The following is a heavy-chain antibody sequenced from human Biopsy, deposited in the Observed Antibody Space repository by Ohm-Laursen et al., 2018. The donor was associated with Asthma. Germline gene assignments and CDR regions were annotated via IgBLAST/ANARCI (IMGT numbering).Heavy chain of an antibody. V-gene: IGHV4-39*01. CDR3: ANTIGGVAADY. Sequence: TLSLTCTVSVGSISSSRYYWGWIRQTPGKGLEWIGSIYYSGNTYYNPALKSLVTITVDTSKIQFSRKLSSVTATDTAVYYCANTIGGVAADYWGQGTLVTVSS. D-gene: IGHD3-16*01. CDR1: VGSISSSRYY. CDR2: IYYSGNT. J-gene: IGHJ4*02.